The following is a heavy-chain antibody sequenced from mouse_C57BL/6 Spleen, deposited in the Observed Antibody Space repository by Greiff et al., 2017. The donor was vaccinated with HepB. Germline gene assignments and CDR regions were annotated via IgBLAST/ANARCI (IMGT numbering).Heavy chain of an antibody. J-gene: IGHJ2*01. CDR3: ARGYGSSPYFDY. V-gene: IGHV1-55*01. CDR2: IYPGSGST. Sequence: VQLQQPGAELVKPGASVKMSCKASGYTFTSYWITWVKQRPGQGLEWIGDIYPGSGSTNYNEKFKSKATLTVDTSSSTAYMQLSSLTSEDSAVYYCARGYGSSPYFDYWGQGTTLTVSS. CDR1: GYTFTSYW. D-gene: IGHD1-1*01.